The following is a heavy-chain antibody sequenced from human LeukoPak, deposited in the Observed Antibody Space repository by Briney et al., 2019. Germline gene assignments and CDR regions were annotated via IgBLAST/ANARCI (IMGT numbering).Heavy chain of an antibody. D-gene: IGHD1-26*01. J-gene: IGHJ5*02. CDR2: IDKKDKGYAT. CDR3: TRDSGTYNWFDP. Sequence: PGESLRLSCAASGFTVTSNYISWVRQSSGKGLEWVGQIDKKDKGYATATAYAASVKGRFTISRDDSINTAYLQMKSLKTEDTALYYCTRDSGTYNWFDPWGQGTLVTVSS. V-gene: IGHV3-73*01. CDR1: GFTVTSNY.